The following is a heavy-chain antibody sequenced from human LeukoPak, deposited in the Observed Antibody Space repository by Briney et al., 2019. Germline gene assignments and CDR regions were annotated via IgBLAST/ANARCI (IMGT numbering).Heavy chain of an antibody. CDR3: ASGPPFLKYFEY. CDR2: ISVGAEYI. D-gene: IGHD3-3*01. V-gene: IGHV3-23*01. CDR1: GXTFSTYV. J-gene: IGHJ4*02. Sequence: GGSLRLSCAASGXTFSTYVMNWFRQAPGKGLEWVSTISVGAEYIFYADSVKGRFTISRDDSNNALYLQMHSLRAEDTALYYCASGPPFLKYFEYWGQGTLVTVSS.